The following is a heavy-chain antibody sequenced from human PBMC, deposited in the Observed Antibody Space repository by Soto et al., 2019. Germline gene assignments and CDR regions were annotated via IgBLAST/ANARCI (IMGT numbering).Heavy chain of an antibody. CDR3: ARGHLPWDYRSYGMDV. J-gene: IGHJ6*02. D-gene: IGHD7-27*01. Sequence: EVQLVESGGGLVQPGGSLTLSCVASGFTFTTYCMHWVRQAPGKGLEYLSAISNDAVHTYYANSVKDRFTISRDNSKDKLYLHMGSLRTEYMDVYYWARGHLPWDYRSYGMDVWGQVTTVTVSS. CDR1: GFTFTTYC. CDR2: ISNDAVHT. V-gene: IGHV3-64*01.